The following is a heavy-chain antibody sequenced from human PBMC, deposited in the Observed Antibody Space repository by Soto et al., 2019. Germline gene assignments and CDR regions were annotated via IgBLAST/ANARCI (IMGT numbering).Heavy chain of an antibody. CDR2: IYHSGST. J-gene: IGHJ6*02. CDR3: ASWLNIPNYYYYGMDV. Sequence: KPSETLSLICAVSGYSISSGYYWGWIRQPPGKGLEWIGSIYHSGSTYYNPSLKSRVTISVDTSKNQFSLKLSSVTADDTAVYYCASWLNIPNYYYYGMDVWGQGTTVTVSS. V-gene: IGHV4-38-2*01. CDR1: GYSISSGYY. D-gene: IGHD5-12*01.